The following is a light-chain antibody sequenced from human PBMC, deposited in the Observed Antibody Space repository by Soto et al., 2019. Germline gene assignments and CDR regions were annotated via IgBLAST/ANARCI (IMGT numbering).Light chain of an antibody. CDR2: DAS. CDR3: QQYNSYSRT. J-gene: IGKJ1*01. Sequence: DIQMTHSPSTLSASVGDIVTITCRASQSISSWLAWYQQKPGKAPNLLIYDASNLESGVPSRFSGSGSGTEFTLTISSLQPDDFATYYCQQYNSYSRTFGQGTKVDIK. CDR1: QSISSW. V-gene: IGKV1-5*01.